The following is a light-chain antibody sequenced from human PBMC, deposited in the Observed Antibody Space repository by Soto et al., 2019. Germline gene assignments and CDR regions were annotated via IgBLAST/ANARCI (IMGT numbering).Light chain of an antibody. CDR3: EQYANSRT. J-gene: IGKJ1*01. CDR1: QSVNINY. CDR2: GTS. Sequence: ESVLTQSPGTLSLSPGERATLSCRASQSVNINYFAWYQQKSGQAPRLLIYGTSNRATSSPDRFSGSWSGTDFTLTISGLEPEDFAVYFCEQYANSRTFGQRTKVEIK. V-gene: IGKV3-20*01.